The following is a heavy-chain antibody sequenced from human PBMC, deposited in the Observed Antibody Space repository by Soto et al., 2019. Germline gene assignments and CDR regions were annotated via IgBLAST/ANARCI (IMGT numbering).Heavy chain of an antibody. D-gene: IGHD6-13*01. Sequence: PSETLSVTCTVSGGSISSDFYYWSWIRQHPGKGLEWIGYIYHSGSTYYNPSLKSRVTISVDTSKNQFSLKLSSVTAADTAVYYCARARGSWTVYYYYYGTDVWGQGTTVTVS. V-gene: IGHV4-31*03. CDR1: GGSISSDFYY. CDR3: ARARGSWTVYYYYYGTDV. J-gene: IGHJ6*02. CDR2: IYHSGST.